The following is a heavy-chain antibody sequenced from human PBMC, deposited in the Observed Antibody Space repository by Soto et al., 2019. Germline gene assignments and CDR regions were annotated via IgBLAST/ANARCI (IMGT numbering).Heavy chain of an antibody. Sequence: PSETLSLTCAVSGASISSGNWWTWVRQTPQRGLEYIGEIFHDGTANYYPSFERRVAISVDTSKNQLSLKLTSVTAADTAIYFCARLVYDTRLNYMYFDFWGQGALVTVSS. J-gene: IGHJ4*02. V-gene: IGHV4-4*02. CDR2: IFHDGTA. CDR3: ARLVYDTRLNYMYFDF. D-gene: IGHD2-8*01. CDR1: GASISSGNW.